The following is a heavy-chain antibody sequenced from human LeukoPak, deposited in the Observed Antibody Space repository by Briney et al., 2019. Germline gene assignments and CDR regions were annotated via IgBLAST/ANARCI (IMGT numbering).Heavy chain of an antibody. CDR2: FDPEDGET. V-gene: IGHV1-24*01. D-gene: IGHD3-22*01. CDR3: ATPWPDYYGSSGYH. CDR1: GYTLTELS. Sequence: ASVKVSCKVSGYTLTELSMHWVRQAPGKGLEWMGGFDPEDGETIYAQKFQGRVTMTEDTSTDTAYMELSSLRSEDTAVYYCATPWPDYYGSSGYHWGQGTLVTVSS. J-gene: IGHJ5*02.